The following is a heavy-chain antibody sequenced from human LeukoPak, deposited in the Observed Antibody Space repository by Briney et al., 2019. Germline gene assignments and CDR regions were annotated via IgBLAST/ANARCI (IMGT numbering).Heavy chain of an antibody. Sequence: ASVKASCKASGGTFSSYAISWVRQAPGQGLEWMGGIIPIFGTANYAQKLQGRVTMTTDASTSTAYMELRSPRSDDTAVYYCARSKPTTVTTAFDPWGQGTLVTVSS. J-gene: IGHJ5*02. CDR2: IIPIFGTA. CDR3: ARSKPTTVTTAFDP. V-gene: IGHV1-69*05. CDR1: GGTFSSYA. D-gene: IGHD4-11*01.